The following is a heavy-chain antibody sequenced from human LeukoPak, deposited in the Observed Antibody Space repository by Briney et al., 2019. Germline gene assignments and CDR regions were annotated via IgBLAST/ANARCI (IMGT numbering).Heavy chain of an antibody. D-gene: IGHD3-16*01. V-gene: IGHV4-30-4*01. Sequence: PSETLSLICSVSGDSISIGDYRWSWIRQSPGKGLEWIGYIYYIGTAYYNPSLRSRVALSADTSKNQFSLKLNSVTVADSAVYFCARARGDSPRIYYYMDVWGKGTTVTVSS. CDR1: GDSISIGDYR. CDR3: ARARGDSPRIYYYMDV. J-gene: IGHJ6*03. CDR2: IYYIGTA.